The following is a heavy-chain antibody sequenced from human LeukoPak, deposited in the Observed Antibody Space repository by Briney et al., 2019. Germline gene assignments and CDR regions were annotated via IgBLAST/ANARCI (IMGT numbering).Heavy chain of an antibody. V-gene: IGHV4-59*01. CDR2: IYYSGST. CDR3: ARSRTGGGYYYWYFDL. Sequence: SETLSLTCTVSGGSISSYYWSWIRQPPGKGLEWIGYIYYSGSTNYNPSLKSRVPISVDTSKNQFSLKLSSVTAADTAVYYCARSRTGGGYYYWYFDLWGRGTLVTVSS. CDR1: GGSISSYY. D-gene: IGHD3-22*01. J-gene: IGHJ2*01.